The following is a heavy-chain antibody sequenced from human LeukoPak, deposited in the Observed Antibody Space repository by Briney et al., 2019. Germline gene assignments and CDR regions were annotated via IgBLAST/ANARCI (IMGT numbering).Heavy chain of an antibody. CDR2: IKQDGSEK. CDR3: ARVRGYSYGYGFDY. CDR1: GFTFSSYW. J-gene: IGHJ4*02. Sequence: GGSLRLSCAASGFTFSSYWMSWVRQAPGKGLEWVANIKQDGSEKYYVDSVKGRFTISRDNAKNSLYLQMNSLRAEDTAVYYCARVRGYSYGYGFDYWGQGTLVTVSS. V-gene: IGHV3-7*01. D-gene: IGHD5-18*01.